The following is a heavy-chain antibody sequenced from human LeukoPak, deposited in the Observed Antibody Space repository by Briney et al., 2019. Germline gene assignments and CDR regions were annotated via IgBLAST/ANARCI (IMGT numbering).Heavy chain of an antibody. D-gene: IGHD4-11*01. CDR3: AKAHRATVTTVGHYFDY. V-gene: IGHV3-23*01. CDR2: IGDSGTST. J-gene: IGHJ4*02. CDR1: GFSFSNYA. Sequence: GGSLRLSCAASGFSFSNYAMSWVRQAPGKGLEWVSAIGDSGTSTSYADSVKGRFTISRDNSKNTLYLQMNSLRAEDTAVYYCAKAHRATVTTVGHYFDYWGLGTLFTVSS.